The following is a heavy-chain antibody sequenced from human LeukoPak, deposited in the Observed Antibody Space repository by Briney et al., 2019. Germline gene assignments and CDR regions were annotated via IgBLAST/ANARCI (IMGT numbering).Heavy chain of an antibody. D-gene: IGHD3-22*01. CDR3: ARGPLVSYYYDRRGAFDI. Sequence: PSETLSLTCAVYGGSFSGYYWSWIRQPPGKGLEWIGEINHSGITNYNPSRKSRVTLSVDTSKNQFSLKLSSVTAADTAVYYCARGPLVSYYYDRRGAFDIWGQGTMVTVSS. CDR1: GGSFSGYY. V-gene: IGHV4-34*01. CDR2: INHSGIT. J-gene: IGHJ3*02.